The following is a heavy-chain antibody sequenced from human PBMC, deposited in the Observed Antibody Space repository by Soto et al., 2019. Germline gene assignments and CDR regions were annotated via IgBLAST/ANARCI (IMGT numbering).Heavy chain of an antibody. Sequence: ASVKVSCKVSGYSLTDVSIHWVRQAPGKGLEWMGGFDPDNGKTIYTQKFQGRVTVTEDTSTDTSHMDLSSLRYDDTAVYYCVTHLLTSRGLKVWYFDLWGRGTLVTVSS. CDR3: VTHLLTSRGLKVWYFDL. D-gene: IGHD3-9*01. CDR2: FDPDNGKT. J-gene: IGHJ2*01. V-gene: IGHV1-24*01. CDR1: GYSLTDVS.